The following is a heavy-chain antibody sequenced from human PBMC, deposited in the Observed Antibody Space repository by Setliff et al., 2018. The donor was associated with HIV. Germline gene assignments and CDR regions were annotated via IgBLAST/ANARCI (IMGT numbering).Heavy chain of an antibody. CDR1: GGSINSGHYY. V-gene: IGHV4-31*03. D-gene: IGHD3-10*01. CDR3: ARDRYAGEIDY. J-gene: IGHJ4*02. CDR2: IYYTGST. Sequence: SETLSLTCSVSGGSINSGHYYWSWIRHHPGKGLEWIGYIYYTGSTYFNPSLKSRLTLSIDTSKNQFSPKLSSVTAADTAVYYCARDRYAGEIDYWGQGTLVTVS.